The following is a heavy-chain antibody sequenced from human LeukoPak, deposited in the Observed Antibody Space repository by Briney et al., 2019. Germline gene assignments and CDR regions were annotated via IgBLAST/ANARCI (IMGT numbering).Heavy chain of an antibody. D-gene: IGHD6-13*01. CDR1: GGTFSSYA. V-gene: IGHV1-69*04. CDR2: IIPILGIA. CDR3: ARDLSSSSNFDY. J-gene: IGHJ4*02. Sequence: ASVEVSCKASGGTFSSYAISWVRQAPGQGLEWMGRIIPILGIANYAQKFQGRVTITADKSTSTAYMELSSLRSEDTAVYYCARDLSSSSNFDYWGQGTLVTVSS.